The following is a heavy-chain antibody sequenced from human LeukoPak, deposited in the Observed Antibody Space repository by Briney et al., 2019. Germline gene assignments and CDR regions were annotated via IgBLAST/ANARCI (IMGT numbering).Heavy chain of an antibody. J-gene: IGHJ4*02. D-gene: IGHD1-26*01. CDR1: GFTFSNYA. CDR3: AKDTVEGSGD. Sequence: GGSLRLSCAASGFTFSNYAMTWVRQAPGKGLEWVSAISGSGYSTYHADSVKGRFTISRDSSKNTLYLQMNSLRAEDTAVYYCAKDTVEGSGDWGQGTLVTVSS. CDR2: ISGSGYST. V-gene: IGHV3-23*01.